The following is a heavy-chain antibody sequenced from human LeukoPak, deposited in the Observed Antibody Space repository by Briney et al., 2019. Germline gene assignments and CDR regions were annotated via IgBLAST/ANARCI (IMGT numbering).Heavy chain of an antibody. CDR1: GFTFSSYA. D-gene: IGHD6-19*01. CDR3: AKDSAYSSGWGA. J-gene: IGHJ5*02. V-gene: IGHV3-23*01. Sequence: GRSLRLSCAASGFTFSSYAMSWVRQAPGKGLEWVSAISGSGGSTYYADSVKGRFTISRDNSKNTLYLQMNSLRAEDTAVYYCAKDSAYSSGWGAWGQGTLVTVSS. CDR2: ISGSGGST.